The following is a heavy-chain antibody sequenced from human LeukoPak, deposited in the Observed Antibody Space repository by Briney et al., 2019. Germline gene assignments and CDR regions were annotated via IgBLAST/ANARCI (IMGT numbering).Heavy chain of an antibody. Sequence: SETVSLTCAVYGGSFSGYYWSWIRQPPGKGLEWIGEINHSGSTNYNPSLKSRVTISVDTSKNQFSLKLSSVTAADTAVYYCARGRGMDVWGQGTTVTVSS. CDR3: ARGRGMDV. CDR1: GGSFSGYY. CDR2: INHSGST. V-gene: IGHV4-34*01. J-gene: IGHJ6*02.